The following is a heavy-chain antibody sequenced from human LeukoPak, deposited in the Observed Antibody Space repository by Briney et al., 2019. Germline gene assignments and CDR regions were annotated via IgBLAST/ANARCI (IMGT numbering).Heavy chain of an antibody. CDR2: IYYSGST. Sequence: PSETLSLTCTVSGGSINSGDYYWTWIRQPPGKGLEWIGYIYYSGSTNYNPSLKSRVTISVDTSKNQFSLKLSSVTAADTAVYYCARMGRVTRRPDAFDIWGQGTMVTVSS. CDR1: GGSINSGDYY. J-gene: IGHJ3*02. CDR3: ARMGRVTRRPDAFDI. D-gene: IGHD3-10*01. V-gene: IGHV4-61*08.